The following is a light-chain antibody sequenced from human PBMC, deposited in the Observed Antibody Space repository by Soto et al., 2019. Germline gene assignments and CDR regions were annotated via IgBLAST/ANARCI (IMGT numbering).Light chain of an antibody. Sequence: EIVLTQSPVTLSLSPGERATLSCRASQSVSSSLAWYQQKPGQAPRRLIYDASNRATGIPARFSGNGSQTDFNLTVSSLEPEDLAVYYCQERSNWPLSFGGGTKVEIK. V-gene: IGKV3-11*01. CDR3: QERSNWPLS. J-gene: IGKJ4*01. CDR1: QSVSSS. CDR2: DAS.